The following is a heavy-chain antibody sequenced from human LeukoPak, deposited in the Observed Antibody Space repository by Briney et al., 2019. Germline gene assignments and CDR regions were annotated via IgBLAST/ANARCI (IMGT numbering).Heavy chain of an antibody. V-gene: IGHV3-48*01. D-gene: IGHD3-16*02. CDR2: INADSSTI. Sequence: GGSLRLSCAASGFTFSTYNMNWVRQAPGKGLEWISYINADSSTIQYADSVRGRFTTSRDNAKNSLYLQMNSLRAEDTAVYYCVRDNSRGQSLGVIHWGQGSLVTVSS. CDR1: GFTFSTYN. CDR3: VRDNSRGQSLGVIH. J-gene: IGHJ4*02.